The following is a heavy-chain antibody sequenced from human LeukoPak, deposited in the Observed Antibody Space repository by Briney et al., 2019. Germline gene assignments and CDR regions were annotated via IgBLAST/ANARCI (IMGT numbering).Heavy chain of an antibody. J-gene: IGHJ4*02. CDR1: GGSISSSSYY. D-gene: IGHD2-15*01. CDR3: ARYCSGGSCYYPYD. Sequence: SETLSLTCTVSGGSISSSSYYWGWIRQPPGKGLEWIGSIYYSGSTYYNPSLKSRVTISVDTSKNQFSLKLSSVTAADTAVYYCARYCSGGSCYYPYDWGQGTLVTVSS. CDR2: IYYSGST. V-gene: IGHV4-39*07.